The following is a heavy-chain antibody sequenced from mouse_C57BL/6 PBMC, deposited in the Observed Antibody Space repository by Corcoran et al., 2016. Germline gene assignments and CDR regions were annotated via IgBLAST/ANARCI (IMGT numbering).Heavy chain of an antibody. CDR2: INPYNGGT. Sequence: EVQLQQSGPELVKPGASVKIPCKASGYTFTDYNMDWVKQSHGKSLEWIGVINPYNGGTSYNQKFKGKATLTVDKSSSTAYMELNSLTSEDSAVYYCARSYYGSSYWYFDVWGTGTTVTVSS. V-gene: IGHV1-19*01. CDR1: GYTFTDYN. J-gene: IGHJ1*03. D-gene: IGHD1-1*01. CDR3: ARSYYGSSYWYFDV.